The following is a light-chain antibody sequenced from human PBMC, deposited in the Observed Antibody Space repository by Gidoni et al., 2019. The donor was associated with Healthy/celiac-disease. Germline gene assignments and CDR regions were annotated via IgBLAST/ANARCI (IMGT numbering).Light chain of an antibody. J-gene: IGKJ4*01. CDR2: DAS. Sequence: EMLLTQSPAPLSLSQGERATLSCRASQSVSSYLAWYQQKPGQAPRLLIYDASNRATGIPARFSGSGSGTDFTLTISSLEPEDFAVYYCQQRSNWLTFGGGTKVEIK. V-gene: IGKV3-11*01. CDR3: QQRSNWLT. CDR1: QSVSSY.